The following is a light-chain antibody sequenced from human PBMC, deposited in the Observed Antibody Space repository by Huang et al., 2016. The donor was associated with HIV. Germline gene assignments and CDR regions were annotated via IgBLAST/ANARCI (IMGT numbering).Light chain of an antibody. CDR2: RAS. CDR1: QNINTW. Sequence: DIQMTQSPSTLSASVGDRVTITCRASQNINTWLAWYQQKPVKAPNLLIYRASSLQIGFPSIFTGSGSGTEFTLTITSLQPDDLGTYYCQQYNTYLYTFGQGTKLEI. V-gene: IGKV1-5*03. J-gene: IGKJ2*01. CDR3: QQYNTYLYT.